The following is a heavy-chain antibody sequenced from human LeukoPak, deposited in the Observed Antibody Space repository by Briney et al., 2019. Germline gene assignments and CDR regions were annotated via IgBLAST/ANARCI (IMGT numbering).Heavy chain of an antibody. CDR1: GGSFSGYY. CDR3: ARRNDFDI. J-gene: IGHJ3*02. CDR2: IYSSGST. Sequence: KTSETLSLTCAVYGGSFSGYYWRWIRQPPGKGLEWIGYIYSSGSTEYKPSLKSRASISADTSKNQFSLKLTSVTAADTAIYYCARRNDFDIWGQGTMVTVSS. V-gene: IGHV4-4*08.